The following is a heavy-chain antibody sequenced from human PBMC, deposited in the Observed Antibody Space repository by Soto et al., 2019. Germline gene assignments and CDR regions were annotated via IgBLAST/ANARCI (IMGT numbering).Heavy chain of an antibody. Sequence: VQLQQSGPGLVKPSQTLSLNCAISGDSVSSNRAAWGWIRLSPSRGLEWLGRTSYRSRWFTDYAASVKSRITINPDTYRNQFSLQLTSVTPEDTAVYYCAREESAATNDAFDMWGPGTMVTVSS. D-gene: IGHD6-25*01. CDR1: GDSVSSNRAA. CDR3: AREESAATNDAFDM. V-gene: IGHV6-1*01. CDR2: TSYRSRWFT. J-gene: IGHJ3*02.